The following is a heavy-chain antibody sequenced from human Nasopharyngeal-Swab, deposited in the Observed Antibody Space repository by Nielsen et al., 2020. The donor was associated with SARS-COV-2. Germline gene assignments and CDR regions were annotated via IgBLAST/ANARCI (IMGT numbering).Heavy chain of an antibody. CDR3: ARDDGGLGDY. Sequence: GGSLRLSCAASGFTFSDHYMSWIRQVPGKGLEWAAAISYDGNTKYYADSAKGRFTISRDSAKNALYLEMNSLRPEDTAVYFCARDDGGLGDYWGQGTLVTVSS. V-gene: IGHV3-30*03. CDR1: GFTFSDHY. D-gene: IGHD3-10*01. J-gene: IGHJ4*02. CDR2: ISYDGNTK.